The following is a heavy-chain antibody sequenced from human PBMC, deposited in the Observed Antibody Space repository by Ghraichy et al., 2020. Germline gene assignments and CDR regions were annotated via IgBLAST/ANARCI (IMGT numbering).Heavy chain of an antibody. CDR1: GFIFSGYW. Sequence: GGSLRLSCAGSGFIFSGYWMHWVRQAPGKGLVWVSRINGDGSSTTYADSVKGRFTISRDNAKNTLYLQMNSLRAEDTALYYCARGGSYSYDAFDIWGQGTVVTVSS. CDR2: INGDGSST. D-gene: IGHD1-26*01. J-gene: IGHJ3*02. V-gene: IGHV3-74*03. CDR3: ARGGSYSYDAFDI.